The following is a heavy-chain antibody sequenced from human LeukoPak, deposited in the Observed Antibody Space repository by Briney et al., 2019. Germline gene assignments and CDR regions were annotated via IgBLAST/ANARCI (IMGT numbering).Heavy chain of an antibody. J-gene: IGHJ3*02. D-gene: IGHD5-18*01. CDR3: AKASISRIQLWLLAFDI. V-gene: IGHV3-23*01. Sequence: TSETLSLTCTVSGGSVSSGSYYWSWIRQPPGKGLEWVSAISGSGGSTYYADSVKGRFTISRDNSKNTLYLQMNSLRAEDTAVYYCAKASISRIQLWLLAFDIWGQGTMVTVSS. CDR2: ISGSGGST. CDR1: GGSVSSGSYY.